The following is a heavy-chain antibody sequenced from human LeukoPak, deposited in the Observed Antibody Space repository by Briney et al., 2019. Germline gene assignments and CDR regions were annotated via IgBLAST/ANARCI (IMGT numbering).Heavy chain of an antibody. CDR1: GGSISSGGYY. V-gene: IGHV4-31*03. CDR3: ARRRRYSYGPLGCFDY. Sequence: SQTLSLTCTVSGGSISSGGYYWSWIRQHPGKGLEWIGYIYYSGSTYYNPSLKSRVTISVDTSKNQFSLKLSSVTAADTAVYYCARRRRYSYGPLGCFDYWGQGTLVTVSS. J-gene: IGHJ4*02. D-gene: IGHD5-18*01. CDR2: IYYSGST.